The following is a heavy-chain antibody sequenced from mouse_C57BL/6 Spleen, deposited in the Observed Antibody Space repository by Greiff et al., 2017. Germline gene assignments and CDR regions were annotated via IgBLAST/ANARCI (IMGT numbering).Heavy chain of an antibody. V-gene: IGHV1-53*01. Sequence: VQLQQSGPELVKPGASVKLSCKASGYTFTSYWMHWVKQRPGQGLEWIGNINPSNGGTNYNEKFKSKATLTVDKSSSTAYMQLSSLTSEDSAVYYGARWGGYYGNYPWFAYWGQGTLVTVSA. CDR2: INPSNGGT. CDR1: GYTFTSYW. CDR3: ARWGGYYGNYPWFAY. D-gene: IGHD2-1*01. J-gene: IGHJ3*01.